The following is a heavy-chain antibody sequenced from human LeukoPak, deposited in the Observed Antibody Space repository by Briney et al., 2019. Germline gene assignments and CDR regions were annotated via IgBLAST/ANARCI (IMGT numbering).Heavy chain of an antibody. V-gene: IGHV3-30*03. CDR1: GFTFSSYG. CDR3: PTSSV. Sequence: GGSLRLSCAASGFTFSSYGMHWVSQAPGKGLEWVAVISYDGSNKYYADSVKGRFTISRDNSKNTLFLQMNSMRTDDTAVYYCPTSSVWGQGTLVTVSS. J-gene: IGHJ4*02. CDR2: ISYDGSNK.